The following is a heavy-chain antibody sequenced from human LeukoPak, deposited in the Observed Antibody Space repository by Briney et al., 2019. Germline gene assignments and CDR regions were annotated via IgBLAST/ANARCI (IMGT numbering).Heavy chain of an antibody. J-gene: IGHJ4*02. D-gene: IGHD6-19*01. Sequence: GGSLRLSCAASGFTFSSYAMTWVRQAPGKGLEWVSGISWNSGSIGYADSVKGRFTISRDNAKNSLYLQMNSLRAEDTALYYCALGAVAVLRHFDYWGQGTLVTVSS. V-gene: IGHV3-9*01. CDR2: ISWNSGSI. CDR3: ALGAVAVLRHFDY. CDR1: GFTFSSYA.